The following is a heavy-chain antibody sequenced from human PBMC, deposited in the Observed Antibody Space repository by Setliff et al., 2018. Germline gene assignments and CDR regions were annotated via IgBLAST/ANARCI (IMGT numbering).Heavy chain of an antibody. J-gene: IGHJ4*02. V-gene: IGHV4-59*08. CDR1: GDSISDAS. CDR2: VFYNGAA. D-gene: IGHD1-1*01. Sequence: SETLSLTCTVSGDSISDASIMAWIRQPPGKGLEFIGYVFYNGAAKYDPSLKSRVTMSVDTSKTQFSLKLTSVTAADTAVYYCARTGTYRYFDSWGQGTLVTVSS. CDR3: ARTGTYRYFDS.